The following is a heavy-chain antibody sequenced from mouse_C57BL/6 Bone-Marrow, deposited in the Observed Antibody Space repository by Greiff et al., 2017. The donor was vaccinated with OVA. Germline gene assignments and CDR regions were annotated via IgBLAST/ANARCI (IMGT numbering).Heavy chain of an antibody. CDR2: ISNLAYSI. Sequence: EVKLVESGGGLVQPGGSLKLSCAASGFTFSDYGMAWVRQAPRKGPEWVAFISNLAYSIYYADTVTGRFTISRENAKNTLYLEMSSLRSEDTAMYYCARSLHYYGSSYGFAYWGQGTLVTVSA. CDR3: ARSLHYYGSSYGFAY. J-gene: IGHJ3*01. D-gene: IGHD1-1*01. V-gene: IGHV5-15*01. CDR1: GFTFSDYG.